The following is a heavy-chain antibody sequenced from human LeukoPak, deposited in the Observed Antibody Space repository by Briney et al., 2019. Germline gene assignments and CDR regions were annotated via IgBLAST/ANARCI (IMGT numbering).Heavy chain of an antibody. J-gene: IGHJ3*02. CDR3: ASDPSAVGAFDI. D-gene: IGHD6-19*01. V-gene: IGHV1-18*01. CDR1: GDIFTNYG. Sequence: ASVKVSCKASGDIFTNYGISWVRQAPGQGLEWMGWISAYNGNTNYAQKLQGRVTMTTDTSTSTAYMELSSLRSEDTAVYYCASDPSAVGAFDIWGQGTMVTVSS. CDR2: ISAYNGNT.